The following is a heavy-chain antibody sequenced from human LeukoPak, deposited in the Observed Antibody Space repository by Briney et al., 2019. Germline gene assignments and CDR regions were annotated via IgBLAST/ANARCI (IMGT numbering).Heavy chain of an antibody. D-gene: IGHD6-13*01. CDR2: ITGSGSDT. J-gene: IGHJ5*02. CDR1: GFTFSHYA. V-gene: IGHV3-23*01. Sequence: GGSLRLSCAASGFTFSHYAMSWVRQAPGKGLERVSGITGSGSDTFYADSVKGRFTISRDNSKNTLYLQMSSLRAEDTAVYYCAKGGISVARIAAAGTLGWFDPWGQGTLVTVSS. CDR3: AKGGISVARIAAAGTLGWFDP.